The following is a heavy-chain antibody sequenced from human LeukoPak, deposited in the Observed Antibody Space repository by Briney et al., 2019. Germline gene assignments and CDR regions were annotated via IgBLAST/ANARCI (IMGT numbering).Heavy chain of an antibody. J-gene: IGHJ5*02. CDR3: ARKLGNDYDINWFDP. Sequence: PSETLSLTCSVSGDSISTSSYYWGWIRQPPGKGLEWIGTIYYSGSTYYNPSLTSRVTISVDTSKNQFSLKVSSVTAADTAVYYCARKLGNDYDINWFDPWGQGTLVTVSS. V-gene: IGHV4-39*07. CDR1: GDSISTSSYY. D-gene: IGHD1-1*01. CDR2: IYYSGST.